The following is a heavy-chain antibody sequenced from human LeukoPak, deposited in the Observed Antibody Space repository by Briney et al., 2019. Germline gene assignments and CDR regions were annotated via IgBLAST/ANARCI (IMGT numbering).Heavy chain of an antibody. CDR2: ISYDGSNT. J-gene: IGHJ6*02. CDR3: ARVGVGCSSTSCYRITTNYGMDV. V-gene: IGHV3-30-3*01. Sequence: GGSLRLSCAASGFTFSSYAMHWVRQAPGKGLEWVAVISYDGSNTYYAGSVKGRFTISRDNSKNTLYLQMNSLRAEDTAVYYCARVGVGCSSTSCYRITTNYGMDVWGQGTTVTVSS. D-gene: IGHD2-2*01. CDR1: GFTFSSYA.